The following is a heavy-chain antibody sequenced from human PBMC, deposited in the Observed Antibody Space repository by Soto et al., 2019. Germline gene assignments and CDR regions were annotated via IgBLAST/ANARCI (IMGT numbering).Heavy chain of an antibody. D-gene: IGHD3-10*01. CDR3: ARVRLLWFGELLDWFDP. V-gene: IGHV4-31*03. Sequence: SETLSLTCTVSGGSISSGGYYWSWIRQHPGKGLEWIGYIYYSGSTYYNPSLKSRVTISVDTSKNQFSLKLSSVTAADTAVYYCARVRLLWFGELLDWFDPWGQGTLVTVSS. J-gene: IGHJ5*02. CDR2: IYYSGST. CDR1: GGSISSGGYY.